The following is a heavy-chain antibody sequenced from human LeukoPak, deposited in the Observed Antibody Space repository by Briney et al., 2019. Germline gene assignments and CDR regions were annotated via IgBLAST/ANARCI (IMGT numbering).Heavy chain of an antibody. J-gene: IGHJ6*03. CDR3: AKDEVVPGYYYTDV. CDR1: GFTFRSYE. V-gene: IGHV3-48*03. D-gene: IGHD2-2*01. CDR2: LSSSGSAF. Sequence: GGSLTLSCEDSGFTFRSYEMNWVRQAPGKGLEWIAYLSSSGSAFSYADSVKGRFTISRDNSKNTMYLQMNSLNAEDTAVYYCAKDEVVPGYYYTDVWGRGTTVTISS.